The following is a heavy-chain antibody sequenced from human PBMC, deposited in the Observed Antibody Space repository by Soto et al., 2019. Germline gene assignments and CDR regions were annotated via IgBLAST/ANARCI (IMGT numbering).Heavy chain of an antibody. V-gene: IGHV3-33*01. J-gene: IGHJ5*02. D-gene: IGHD6-19*01. Sequence: PGGSLRLSCAASGFTFSSYGMHWVRQAPGKGLEWVAVIWYDGSNKYYADSVKGRFTISRDNSKNTLYLQMNSLRAEDTAVYYCARDPHREPSRGCPVRFVPWGQGSLVTVSS. CDR1: GFTFSSYG. CDR2: IWYDGSNK. CDR3: ARDPHREPSRGCPVRFVP.